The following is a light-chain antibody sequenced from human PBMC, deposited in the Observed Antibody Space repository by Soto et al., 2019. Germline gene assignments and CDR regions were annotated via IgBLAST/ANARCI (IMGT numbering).Light chain of an antibody. CDR1: SSDVGGYNY. Sequence: QSALTQPASVSGSPGQSITISCTGTSSDVGGYNYVSWYQQQSGKAPKLMIHEVSNRPSGVSNRFSGSKSGNTASLTISGLQAEYEADYYCSSYTSSRAYVFGIGTKLTVL. J-gene: IGLJ1*01. CDR2: EVS. CDR3: SSYTSSRAYV. V-gene: IGLV2-14*01.